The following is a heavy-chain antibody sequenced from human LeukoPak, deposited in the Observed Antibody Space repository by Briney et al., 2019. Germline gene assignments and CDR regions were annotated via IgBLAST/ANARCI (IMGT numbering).Heavy chain of an antibody. CDR3: VTGAGRWLQLDS. D-gene: IGHD5-24*01. J-gene: IGHJ4*02. Sequence: GGSLRLSCSASEFSSNIYGIHWVRQAPGKGLEWVAVLSFLRSDKYYADSVKGRFAISRDTSKNTLYLQMNNLRLADTAFYYCVTGAGRWLQLDSWGQGVLVTVSS. CDR2: LSFLRSDK. V-gene: IGHV3-30*03. CDR1: EFSSNIYG.